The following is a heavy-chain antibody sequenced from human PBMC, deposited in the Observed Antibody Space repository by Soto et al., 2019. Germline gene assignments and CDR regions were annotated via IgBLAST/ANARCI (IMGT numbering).Heavy chain of an antibody. CDR2: IYYSGST. D-gene: IGHD6-13*01. J-gene: IGHJ4*02. Sequence: SETLSLTCTVSGGSISSSSYYWGWIRQPPGKGLEWIGSIYYSGSTYYNPSLKSRVTISVDTSRNQFSLKLSSVTAADTAVYYCARQAPGSWYSDWGQGTLVTVSS. CDR1: GGSISSSSYY. CDR3: ARQAPGSWYSD. V-gene: IGHV4-39*01.